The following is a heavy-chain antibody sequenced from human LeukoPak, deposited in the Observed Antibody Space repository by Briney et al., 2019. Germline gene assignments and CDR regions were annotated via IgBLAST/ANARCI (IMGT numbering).Heavy chain of an antibody. CDR1: GFTFSAYW. J-gene: IGHJ4*02. Sequence: GGSLRLSCAASGFTFSAYWMHWVRQAPGKGLVWVSRINNGGSTRSYADSVKGRFTISRDNAKNTLYLQMNSLRAEDTALYYCARGGGGNSIFYWGQGTLVTVSS. D-gene: IGHD3-3*02. CDR3: ARGGGGNSIFY. V-gene: IGHV3-74*01. CDR2: INNGGSTR.